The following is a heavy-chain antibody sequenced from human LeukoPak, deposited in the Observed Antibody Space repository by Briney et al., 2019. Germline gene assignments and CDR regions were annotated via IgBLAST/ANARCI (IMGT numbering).Heavy chain of an antibody. Sequence: GGSLRLSCAASGFTFSSYWMHWVRQAPGKGLVWVSRINGDGSTTFYADSVKGRFTISRDNAKNTVYLQMNSLRVEDTAVYYCGSVTVLGYWGQGTLVTASS. J-gene: IGHJ4*02. CDR1: GFTFSSYW. CDR3: GSVTVLGY. V-gene: IGHV3-74*01. CDR2: INGDGSTT. D-gene: IGHD4-11*01.